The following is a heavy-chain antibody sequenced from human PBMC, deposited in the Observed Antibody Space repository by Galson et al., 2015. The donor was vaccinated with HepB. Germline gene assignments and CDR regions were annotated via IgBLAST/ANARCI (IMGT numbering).Heavy chain of an antibody. CDR1: GYTFTSYG. D-gene: IGHD6-13*01. CDR2: ISAYNGNT. CDR3: ARVYSSSWYNWFDP. V-gene: IGHV1-18*04. J-gene: IGHJ5*02. Sequence: SVKVSCKASGYTFTSYGISWVRQAPGQGLEWMGWISAYNGNTNYAQKLQGRVTMTTDTSTSTAYMELRSLRSDGTAVYYCARVYSSSWYNWFDPWGQGTLVTVSS.